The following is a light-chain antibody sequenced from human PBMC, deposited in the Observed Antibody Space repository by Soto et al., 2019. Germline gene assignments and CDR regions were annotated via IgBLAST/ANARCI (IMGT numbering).Light chain of an antibody. V-gene: IGKV1-5*01. CDR1: QSINNR. CDR3: QQFIDGWT. J-gene: IGKJ1*01. CDR2: DAS. Sequence: IQMTQSPSTLSASLGDRVTITCRASQSINNRLAWYQQMPGKAPNLLIYDASSLESGVPSRFRGSGSESEFTLTIRGLQPDDFANYYCQQFIDGWTFGQGTKVEIK.